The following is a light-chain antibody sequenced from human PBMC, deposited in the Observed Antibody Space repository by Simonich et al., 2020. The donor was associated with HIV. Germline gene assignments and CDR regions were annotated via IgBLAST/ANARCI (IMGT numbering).Light chain of an antibody. CDR1: QSIGNN. J-gene: IGKJ4*01. CDR3: HQSSSLPLT. Sequence: EIVLTQSPDFQSVTSNKKVTITCRASQSIGNNLNWYQQKPDQSSKLLIKYASQSISGVPSRFSGSGSGTDFTLTINSLEAEDAAAYYCHQSSSLPLTFGGGTKVEIK. CDR2: YAS. V-gene: IGKV6D-21*02.